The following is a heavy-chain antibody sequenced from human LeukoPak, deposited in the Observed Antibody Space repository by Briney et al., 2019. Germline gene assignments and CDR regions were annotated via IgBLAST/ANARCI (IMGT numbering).Heavy chain of an antibody. CDR3: ARRSSSSWYYRDV. CDR1: GYSFTSYW. V-gene: IGHV5-51*01. Sequence: GESLQISCKGSGYSFTSYWIGWVRQMPGKGLEWMGIIYPGDSDTRYSPSFQGQVTISADKSISTAYLQWSSLKASDTAMYYCARRSSSSWYYRDVWGKGTTVTVSS. D-gene: IGHD6-13*01. CDR2: IYPGDSDT. J-gene: IGHJ6*04.